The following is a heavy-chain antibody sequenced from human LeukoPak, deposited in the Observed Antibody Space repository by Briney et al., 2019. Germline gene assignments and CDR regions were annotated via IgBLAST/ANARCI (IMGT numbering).Heavy chain of an antibody. CDR1: GGSISSYY. J-gene: IGHJ5*02. CDR2: IYYSGST. CDR3: ARGPGVDFWSSFPNGFDP. V-gene: IGHV4-59*01. Sequence: SETLSLTCTVSGGSISSYYWSWIRQPPGKGLEWIGYIYYSGSTNYNPSLKSRVTISVDTSKNQFSLKLSSVTAADTAVYYCARGPGVDFWSSFPNGFDPWGQGTLATVSS. D-gene: IGHD3-3*01.